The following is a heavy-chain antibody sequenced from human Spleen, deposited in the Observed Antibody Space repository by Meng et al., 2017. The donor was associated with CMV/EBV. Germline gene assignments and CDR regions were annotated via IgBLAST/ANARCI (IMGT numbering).Heavy chain of an antibody. V-gene: IGHV1-2*02. D-gene: IGHD2-15*01. Sequence: ASVKVSCKGSGYSFTSYYIHWVRQAPGQGLEWMGWINPNSGGTNYAQNFQGRVTLTWDTSISTAYMQLSRLTFDDTAVYYCRRGAAATDYWGQGTLVTVSS. CDR3: RRGAAATDY. CDR1: GYSFTSYY. CDR2: INPNSGGT. J-gene: IGHJ4*02.